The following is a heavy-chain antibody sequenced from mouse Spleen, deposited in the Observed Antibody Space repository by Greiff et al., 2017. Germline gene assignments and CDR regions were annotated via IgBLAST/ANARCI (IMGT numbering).Heavy chain of an antibody. CDR2: INYDGSST. CDR1: GFTFSDYY. V-gene: IGHV5-16*01. CDR3: ARDYLGDWYFDV. D-gene: IGHD4-1*01. Sequence: EVKLVESEGGLVQPGSSMKLSCTASGFTFSDYYMAWVRQVPEKGLEWVANINYDGSSTYYLDSLKSRFIISRDNAKNILYLQMSSLKSEDTATYYCARDYLGDWYFDVWGTGTTVTVSS. J-gene: IGHJ1*03.